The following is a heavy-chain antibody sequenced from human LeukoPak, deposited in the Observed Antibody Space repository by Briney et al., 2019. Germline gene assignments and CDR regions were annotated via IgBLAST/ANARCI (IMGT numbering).Heavy chain of an antibody. J-gene: IGHJ4*02. D-gene: IGHD4-23*01. CDR2: IYHSGST. CDR3: ATADYGGTLYYFDY. CDR1: GGSISSGGYS. Sequence: KASQTLSLTCAVSGGSISSGGYSWSWIRQPPGKGLEWIGYIYHSGSTYYNPSLKSRVTISVDRSKNQFSLKLSSVTAADTAVYYCATADYGGTLYYFDYWGQGTLVTVSS. V-gene: IGHV4-30-2*01.